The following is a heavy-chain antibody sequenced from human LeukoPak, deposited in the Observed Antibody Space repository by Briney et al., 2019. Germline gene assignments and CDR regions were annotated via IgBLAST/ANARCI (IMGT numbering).Heavy chain of an antibody. CDR3: ARVPVGYCSSTSCYAGLDY. Sequence: SGGSLRLSCAASGFTFSDHYMDWVRQAPGKGLEWVGRTRNKANSYTTEYAASVKGRFTISRDDSKNSLYLQMNSLKTEDTAVYYCARVPVGYCSSTSCYAGLDYWGQGTLVTVSS. V-gene: IGHV3-72*01. D-gene: IGHD2-2*01. CDR1: GFTFSDHY. CDR2: TRNKANSYTT. J-gene: IGHJ4*02.